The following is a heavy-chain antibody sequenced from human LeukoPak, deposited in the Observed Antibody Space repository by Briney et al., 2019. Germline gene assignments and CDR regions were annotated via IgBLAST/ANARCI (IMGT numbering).Heavy chain of an antibody. V-gene: IGHV3-48*01. D-gene: IGHD3-10*01. CDR3: ARSYGSGSSYYFDY. Sequence: GGSLRLSCAASGFTFSSYSMNWVRQAPGKGLEWVSYISSSSSTIYYADSVKGRFTISRDNAKNSLYLQMNSLRAEDTAVYYWARSYGSGSSYYFDYWGQGTLVTVSS. J-gene: IGHJ4*02. CDR1: GFTFSSYS. CDR2: ISSSSSTI.